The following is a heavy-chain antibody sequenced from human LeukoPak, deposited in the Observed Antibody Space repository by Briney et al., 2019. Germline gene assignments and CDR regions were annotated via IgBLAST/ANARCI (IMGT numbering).Heavy chain of an antibody. CDR1: GFTFGDYA. D-gene: IGHD3-22*01. CDR2: IRSVTYGGTT. J-gene: IGHJ4*02. CDR3: TRDPAGYAYGYSFFDY. V-gene: IGHV3-49*03. Sequence: GGSLTLSCTASGFTFGDYAMSWFRPAAGKGLEWVGFIRSVTYGGTTEYAASVKGRFSNSRDHSKSIAYLQMNSLKTEDTAVYFCTRDPAGYAYGYSFFDYWGQGTLVTVSS.